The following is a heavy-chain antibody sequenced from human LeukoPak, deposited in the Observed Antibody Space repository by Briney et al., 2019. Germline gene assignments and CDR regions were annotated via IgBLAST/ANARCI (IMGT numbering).Heavy chain of an antibody. D-gene: IGHD1-1*01. V-gene: IGHV4-34*08. CDR3: AGYALVDYYMDV. J-gene: IGHJ6*03. CDR1: GFTFSSYG. CDR2: INHSGST. Sequence: GTLRLSCAASGFTFSSYGMSWVRQAPGKGLEWIGQINHSGSTNYNPSLKSRVTMSVDTSKNQFSLKVNSVTPADTAVYYCAGYALVDYYMDVWGTGTTVTVSS.